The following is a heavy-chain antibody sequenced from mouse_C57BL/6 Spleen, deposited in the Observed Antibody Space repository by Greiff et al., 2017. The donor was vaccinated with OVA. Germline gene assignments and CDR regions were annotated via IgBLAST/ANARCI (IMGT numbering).Heavy chain of an antibody. D-gene: IGHD2-10*02. CDR2: IWSDGST. CDR1: GFSLTSYG. CDR3: ARHGYGNYGYFDV. V-gene: IGHV2-6-1*01. J-gene: IGHJ1*03. Sequence: QVQLQQSGPGLVAPSQSLSITCTVSGFSLTSYGVHWVRQPPGKGLEWLVVIWSDGSTTYNSALKSRLSISKDNSKSQVFLKMNSLQTDDTAMYYCARHGYGNYGYFDVWGTGTTVTVSS.